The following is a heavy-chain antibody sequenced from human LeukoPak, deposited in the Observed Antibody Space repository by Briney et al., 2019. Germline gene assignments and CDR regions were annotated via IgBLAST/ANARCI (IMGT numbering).Heavy chain of an antibody. J-gene: IGHJ5*02. D-gene: IGHD3-10*01. Sequence: SETLSLTCTVSGGSIRSSYYYWGWIRQPPGKGLEWIGSIYDSGSTYYNPSLKSRLIIPLDTSKNQFSLKLNSVTAADTAVYYCANYGSGSYRFDPWGQGTLVTVSS. CDR3: ANYGSGSYRFDP. CDR2: IYDSGST. V-gene: IGHV4-39*07. CDR1: GGSIRSSYYY.